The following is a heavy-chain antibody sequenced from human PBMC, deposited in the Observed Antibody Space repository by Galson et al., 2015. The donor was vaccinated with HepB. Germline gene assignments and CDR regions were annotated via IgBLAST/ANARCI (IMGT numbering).Heavy chain of an antibody. J-gene: IGHJ3*02. CDR2: ISGSGGST. CDR3: AKHLQYSSGWYRARDDAFDI. V-gene: IGHV3-23*01. Sequence: SLRLSCAASGFTFSSYAMSWVRQAPGKGLEWVSAISGSGGSTYYADSVKGRFTISRDNSKNTLYLQMNSLRAEDTAVYYCAKHLQYSSGWYRARDDAFDIWGQGTMVTVSS. D-gene: IGHD6-19*01. CDR1: GFTFSSYA.